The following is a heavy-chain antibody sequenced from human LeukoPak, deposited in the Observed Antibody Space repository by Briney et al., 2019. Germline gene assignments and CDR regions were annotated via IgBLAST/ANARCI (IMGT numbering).Heavy chain of an antibody. D-gene: IGHD1-7*01. V-gene: IGHV3-48*04. CDR1: GFTFSSNS. J-gene: IGHJ5*02. CDR2: ISSTGGTI. CDR3: ARSGPITGTYYNWFDP. Sequence: GGSLRLSCAASGFTFSSNSMNWVRQAPGKGLEWVSYISSTGGTIYYADSMKGRFTISRDNAKNSLYLQMNSLRVEDTAVYFCARSGPITGTYYNWFDPWGQGTLVTVSS.